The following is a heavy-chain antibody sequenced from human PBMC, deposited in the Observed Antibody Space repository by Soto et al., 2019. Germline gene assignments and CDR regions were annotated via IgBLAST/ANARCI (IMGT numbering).Heavy chain of an antibody. V-gene: IGHV1-69*06. Sequence: QVQLVQSGAEVKTPGSSLKVSCKVSGSRFSNYVISWVRQAPGPGLEWLGRIIPIFNSTKYAQSCQGRVTITADKSTSTASLELSSLRSDDTAVYYCGREGRGKKAGYNGLVSLGYWGQGTLVTVSS. J-gene: IGHJ4*02. CDR3: GREGRGKKAGYNGLVSLGY. D-gene: IGHD2-2*02. CDR1: GSRFSNYV. CDR2: IIPIFNST.